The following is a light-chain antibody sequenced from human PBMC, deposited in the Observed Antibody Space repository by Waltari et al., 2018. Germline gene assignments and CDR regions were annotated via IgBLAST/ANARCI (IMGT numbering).Light chain of an antibody. CDR1: QSVSSG. CDR2: KAS. CDR3: QQYKGYPWT. V-gene: IGKV1-5*03. Sequence: DIQMTQSPSSLSASVGDRVAITCRASQSVSSGLAWYKQKRGKAPRPLIYKASSLESGVSSRFRSSGSGPEITLTISGLQPDDFATYYCQQYKGYPWTFGQGTKVEI. J-gene: IGKJ1*01.